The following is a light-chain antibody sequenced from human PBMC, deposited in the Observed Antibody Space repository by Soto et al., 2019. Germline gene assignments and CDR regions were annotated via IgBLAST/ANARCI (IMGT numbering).Light chain of an antibody. V-gene: IGLV2-14*01. J-gene: IGLJ1*01. CDR2: EVS. CDR1: SSDVGGYNY. CDR3: ISYSSISTYV. Sequence: QSVLTQPASVSGSPGQSITISCTGTSSDVGGYNYVSWYQQHPGKAPKLMIYEVSNRPSGVSNRFSGSKSGNTASLTISGLHAEDEAYYYCISYSSISTYVFGTGTKLTVL.